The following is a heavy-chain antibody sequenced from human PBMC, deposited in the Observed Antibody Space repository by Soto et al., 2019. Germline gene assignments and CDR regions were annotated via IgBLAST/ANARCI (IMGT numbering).Heavy chain of an antibody. CDR2: MNPNSGNT. CDR3: ARGSRSIAALQYYFDY. Sequence: QVQLVQSGAEVKKPGASVKVSCKASGYTFTSYDINWVRQATGQGLEWMGWMNPNSGNTGYAQKIQGRVTMTRNTSISTAYMELSSLRSEDTAVYYCARGSRSIAALQYYFDYWGQGTLVTVSS. D-gene: IGHD6-6*01. V-gene: IGHV1-8*01. J-gene: IGHJ4*02. CDR1: GYTFTSYD.